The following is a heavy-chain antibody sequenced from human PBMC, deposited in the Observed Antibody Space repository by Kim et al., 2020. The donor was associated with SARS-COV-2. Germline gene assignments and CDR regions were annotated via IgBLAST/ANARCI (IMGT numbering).Heavy chain of an antibody. V-gene: IGHV4-34*01. Sequence: STNYHPSLKSRVTISVDTSKNQFSLKLSSVTAADTAVYYCARVYGGWFDPWGQGTLVTVSS. J-gene: IGHJ5*02. D-gene: IGHD4-17*01. CDR3: ARVYGGWFDP. CDR2: ST.